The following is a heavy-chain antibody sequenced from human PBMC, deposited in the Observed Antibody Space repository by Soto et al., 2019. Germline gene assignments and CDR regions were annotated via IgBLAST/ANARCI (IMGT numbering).Heavy chain of an antibody. J-gene: IGHJ6*02. Sequence: GALRLSCAASRFTLRTYTMHWVRQAPGKGLEWVTTISYDGSNKDYADSVKGRFTISRDNSKNTVYLQINSLRAEDTAVYYCARDGYNPHDYYRVDLWGHGPTVTVSS. CDR3: ARDGYNPHDYYRVDL. V-gene: IGHV3-30*04. D-gene: IGHD5-12*01. CDR1: RFTLRTYT. CDR2: ISYDGSNK.